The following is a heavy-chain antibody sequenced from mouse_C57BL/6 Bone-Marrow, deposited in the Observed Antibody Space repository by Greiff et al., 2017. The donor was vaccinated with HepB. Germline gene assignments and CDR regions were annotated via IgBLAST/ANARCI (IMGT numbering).Heavy chain of an antibody. CDR2: ISSGGSYT. CDR3: ARPDY. Sequence: EVQVVESGGDLVKPGGSLKLSCAASGFTFSSYGMSWVRQTPDKRLEWVATISSGGSYTYYPDSVKGRFTISRDNAKNTLYLQMSSLKSEDTAMYYCARPDYWGQATTLTVSS. CDR1: GFTFSSYG. V-gene: IGHV5-6*01. J-gene: IGHJ2*01.